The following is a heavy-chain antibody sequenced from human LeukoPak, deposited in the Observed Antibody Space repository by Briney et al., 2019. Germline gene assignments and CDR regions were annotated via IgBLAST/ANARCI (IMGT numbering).Heavy chain of an antibody. D-gene: IGHD6-19*01. Sequence: SVKVSCKASGGTFSSYAISWVRQAPGQGLEWMGRIIPIFGTANYAQKFQGRVTITTDESTSTAYMELSSLGSEDTAVYYCAGISGGRDYYFDYWGQGTLVTVSS. V-gene: IGHV1-69*05. J-gene: IGHJ4*02. CDR3: AGISGGRDYYFDY. CDR2: IIPIFGTA. CDR1: GGTFSSYA.